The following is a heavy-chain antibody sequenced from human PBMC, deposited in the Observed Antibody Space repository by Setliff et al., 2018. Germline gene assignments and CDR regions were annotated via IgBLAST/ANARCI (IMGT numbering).Heavy chain of an antibody. CDR1: GGSFSGYY. D-gene: IGHD3-22*01. J-gene: IGHJ4*02. CDR3: ARYRNYFDSSGQTQYYFDY. Sequence: PSETLSLTCTVSGGSFSGYYWNWIRQPPGKGLEWIGEINRRGSSKYNPSLKSRVTISVDTSKNQFSLNLNSVTAADTAVYYCARYRNYFDSSGQTQYYFDYWGQGTLVTVSS. V-gene: IGHV4-34*01. CDR2: INRRGSS.